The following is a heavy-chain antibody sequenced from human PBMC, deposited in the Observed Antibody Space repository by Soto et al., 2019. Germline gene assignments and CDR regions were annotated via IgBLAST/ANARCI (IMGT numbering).Heavy chain of an antibody. J-gene: IGHJ6*02. D-gene: IGHD6-19*01. CDR2: ISYDGSNK. V-gene: IGHV3-30-3*01. Sequence: GGSLRLSCAASGFTFSSYAMHWVRQAPGKGLEWVAVISYDGSNKYYADSVKGRFTISRDNSKNTLYLQMNSLRAEDTAVYYCARDDRIAVAGRAGANYYYYGMDVWGQGTTVTVSS. CDR3: ARDDRIAVAGRAGANYYYYGMDV. CDR1: GFTFSSYA.